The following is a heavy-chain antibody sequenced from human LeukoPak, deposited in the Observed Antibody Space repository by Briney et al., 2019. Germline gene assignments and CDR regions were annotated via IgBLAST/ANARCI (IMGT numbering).Heavy chain of an antibody. CDR1: GGSISSSSYY. V-gene: IGHV4-61*05. CDR2: MYYSGST. Sequence: KPSETLSLTCTVSGGSISSSSYYWSWIRQPPGKGLEWIGSMYYSGSTNYKPSLKSRVTISVDTSKNQFSLKLSSVTAADTAVYYCARHAYYYDRSGSYEAFDIWGQGTMVTVSS. J-gene: IGHJ3*02. CDR3: ARHAYYYDRSGSYEAFDI. D-gene: IGHD3-22*01.